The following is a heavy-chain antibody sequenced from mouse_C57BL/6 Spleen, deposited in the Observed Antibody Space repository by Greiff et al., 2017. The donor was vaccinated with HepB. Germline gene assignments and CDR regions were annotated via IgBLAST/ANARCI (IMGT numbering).Heavy chain of an antibody. CDR3: TLTMVTTYYFDY. D-gene: IGHD2-2*01. CDR1: GFNIKDYY. Sequence: VQLQQSGAELVRPGASVKLSCTASGFNIKDYYMHWVKQRPEQGLEWIGRIDPEDGDTEYAPKFQGKATMTADTSSNTAYLQLSSLTSEDTAVYYGTLTMVTTYYFDYWGQGTTLTVSS. CDR2: IDPEDGDT. J-gene: IGHJ2*01. V-gene: IGHV14-1*01.